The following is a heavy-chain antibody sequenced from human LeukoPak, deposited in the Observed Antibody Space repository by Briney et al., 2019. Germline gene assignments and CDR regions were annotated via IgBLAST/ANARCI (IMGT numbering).Heavy chain of an antibody. CDR2: ISWNSISI. V-gene: IGHV3-9*01. CDR1: GFTFDDYA. J-gene: IGHJ6*04. CDR3: AELGITMIGGV. D-gene: IGHD3-10*02. Sequence: PGGSLRLSCAASGFTFDDYAMHWVRQAPGKGLEWVSGISWNSISIAYADSVKGRFTISRDNAKNSLYLQMNSLRAEDTAVYYCAELGITMIGGVWGKGTTVTISS.